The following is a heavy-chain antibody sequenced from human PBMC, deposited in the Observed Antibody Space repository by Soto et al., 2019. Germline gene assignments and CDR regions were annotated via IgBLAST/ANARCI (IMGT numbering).Heavy chain of an antibody. D-gene: IGHD3-9*01. CDR2: LIPMFGTT. V-gene: IGHV1-69*18. CDR3: ARAVVLTFTRFYDMDV. Sequence: QVQLVQSGAEVETPGSSLKVSCKASGGTFSSYSINWVRQAPGQGLEWMGRLIPMFGTTDYAQRFQGRVTFTADESTSTASMEVTTLTSEDTAVYYCARAVVLTFTRFYDMDVWGQGTTVTVSS. CDR1: GGTFSSYS. J-gene: IGHJ6*02.